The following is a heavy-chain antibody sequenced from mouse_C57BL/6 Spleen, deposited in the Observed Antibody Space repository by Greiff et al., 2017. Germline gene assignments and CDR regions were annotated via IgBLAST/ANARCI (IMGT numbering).Heavy chain of an antibody. CDR3: ARRGGYYDDAEFDY. J-gene: IGHJ2*01. Sequence: QVQLQQPGAELVMPGASVKLSCKASGYTFTSYWMHWVKQRPGQGLEWIGEIDPSDSYTNSTQKFKGKSTLTVDKSSSTAYMQLSSLTSEDSAVYYCARRGGYYDDAEFDYWGQGTTLTVSS. CDR2: IDPSDSYT. CDR1: GYTFTSYW. V-gene: IGHV1-69*01. D-gene: IGHD2-4*01.